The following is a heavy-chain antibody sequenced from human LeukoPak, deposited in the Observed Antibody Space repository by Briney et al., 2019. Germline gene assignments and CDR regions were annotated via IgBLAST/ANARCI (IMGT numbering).Heavy chain of an antibody. CDR3: ARAPGYSYGYVWFDP. CDR1: GGSFSGYDY. J-gene: IGHJ5*02. CDR2: INHSGST. D-gene: IGHD5-18*01. V-gene: IGHV4-34*01. Sequence: SETLSLTCAVYGGSFSGYDYWSWIRQPPGKGLEWIGEINHSGSTNYNPSLKSRVTISVDTSKNQFSLKLSSVTAADTAVYYCARAPGYSYGYVWFDPWGQGTLVTVSS.